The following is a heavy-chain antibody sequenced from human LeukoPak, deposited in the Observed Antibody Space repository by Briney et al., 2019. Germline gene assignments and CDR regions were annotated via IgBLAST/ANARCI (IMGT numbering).Heavy chain of an antibody. CDR2: TNPNSGNT. V-gene: IGHV1-8*01. CDR1: GYTFTSYD. Sequence: ASVKVSCKASGYTFTSYDINWVRQATGQGLEWMGWTNPNSGNTGYAQKFQGRVTMTRNTSISTAYMELSSLRSEDTAVYYCARGSSSWYPFDYWGQGTLVTVSS. D-gene: IGHD6-13*01. J-gene: IGHJ4*02. CDR3: ARGSSSWYPFDY.